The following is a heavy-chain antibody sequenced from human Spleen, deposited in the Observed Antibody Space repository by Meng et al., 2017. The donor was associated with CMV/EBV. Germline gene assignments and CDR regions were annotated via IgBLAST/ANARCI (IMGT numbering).Heavy chain of an antibody. J-gene: IGHJ4*02. D-gene: IGHD3-9*01. CDR1: GYTFTSYG. V-gene: IGHV1-18*01. Sequence: ASGKVSCKASGYTFTSYGISWVRQAPGQGLEWMGWISAYNGNTNYAQKLQGRVTMTTGTSTSTAYMELRSLRSDDTAVYYCARAPDWLDDFDYWGQGTLVTVSS. CDR2: ISAYNGNT. CDR3: ARAPDWLDDFDY.